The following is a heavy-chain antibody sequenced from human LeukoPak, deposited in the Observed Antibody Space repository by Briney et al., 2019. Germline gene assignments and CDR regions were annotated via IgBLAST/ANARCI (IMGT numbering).Heavy chain of an antibody. V-gene: IGHV1-18*01. Sequence: ASVKVSCKASGYTFAIYGIGWVRQAPGQGLEWMGWVSAYNGHTSYAQKFQGRVTMTTDTSTSTAYMELRSLRSDDTAVYYCARVYGSQNFDYWGRGTLVTVSS. CDR3: ARVYGSQNFDY. CDR2: VSAYNGHT. J-gene: IGHJ4*02. CDR1: GYTFAIYG. D-gene: IGHD3-10*01.